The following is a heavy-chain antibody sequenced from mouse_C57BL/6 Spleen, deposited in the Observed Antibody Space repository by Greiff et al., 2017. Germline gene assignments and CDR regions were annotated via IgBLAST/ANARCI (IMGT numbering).Heavy chain of an antibody. CDR1: GYTFTSYW. D-gene: IGHD2-2*01. Sequence: QVQLQQPGAELVKPGASVKMSCKASGYTFTSYWITWVKQRTGQGLEWIGDIYPGSGSTNYNEKFKSKATLTVDTSSSTAYMQLSSLTSEDSAVYYCARYYGYDEDAMDYWGQGTSVTVSS. J-gene: IGHJ4*01. CDR2: IYPGSGST. CDR3: ARYYGYDEDAMDY. V-gene: IGHV1-55*01.